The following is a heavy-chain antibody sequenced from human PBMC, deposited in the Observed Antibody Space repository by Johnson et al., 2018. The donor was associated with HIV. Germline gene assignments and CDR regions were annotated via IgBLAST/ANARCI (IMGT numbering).Heavy chain of an antibody. CDR2: IYSGGST. V-gene: IGHV3-53*01. CDR1: GFTVSSNY. J-gene: IGHJ3*02. Sequence: EVQLVESGGGLIQPGGSLRLSCAASGFTVSSNYMSWVRQAPGKGLEWVSVIYSGGSTYYADSVKGRFTISRDNSKNTLYRQLNSLRAEDTAVYYCARAGAEYSSGWGGYRDAFDIWGQGTMVTVSS. CDR3: ARAGAEYSSGWGGYRDAFDI. D-gene: IGHD6-19*01.